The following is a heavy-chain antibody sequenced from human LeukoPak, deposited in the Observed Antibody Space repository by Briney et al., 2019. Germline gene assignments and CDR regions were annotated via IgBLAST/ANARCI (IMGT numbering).Heavy chain of an antibody. J-gene: IGHJ4*02. CDR2: IYYRGST. Sequence: PSETLSLSCTVSDDSFSSSSYSWGWIRQPPGKGLEWIGSIYYRGSTYYNPSLKSRVTISVDTSKNQFSLKVSSVTAADMAVYYCARLAYNGDFVNQWGQGTLVTVSS. CDR1: DDSFSSSSYS. V-gene: IGHV4-39*01. D-gene: IGHD4-17*01. CDR3: ARLAYNGDFVNQ.